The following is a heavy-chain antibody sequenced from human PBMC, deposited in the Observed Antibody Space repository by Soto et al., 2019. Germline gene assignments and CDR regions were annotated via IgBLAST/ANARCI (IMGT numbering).Heavy chain of an antibody. J-gene: IGHJ4*02. D-gene: IGHD3-10*01. CDR1: GFTFNNHD. V-gene: IGHV3-13*04. Sequence: GGSLRLSCAASGFTFNNHDMHWVRQAPGKGLEWVSSIGFAGDAYYPGSVKGRFTVSRENAKNSLYLHLNSLRAEDTAVYYCARGIWFGDFFPRRHHAHSAQGTLVTGSS. CDR3: ARGIWFGDFFPRRHHAH. CDR2: IGFAGDA.